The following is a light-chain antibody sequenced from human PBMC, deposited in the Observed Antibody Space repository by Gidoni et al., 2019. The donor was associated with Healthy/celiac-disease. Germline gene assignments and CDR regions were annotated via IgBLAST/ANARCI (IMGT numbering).Light chain of an antibody. J-gene: IGLJ3*02. CDR1: SSDVGGYNY. CDR3: SSYTSSSTPWV. Sequence: QSALTQPASVSGSPGQSITISCTGTSSDVGGYNYVSWYQQPPGKAPKLMIYDVSNRPSGVSNRFSGSTSGNTASLTISGLQAEDEADYYCSSYTSSSTPWVFGGGTKLTVL. V-gene: IGLV2-14*01. CDR2: DVS.